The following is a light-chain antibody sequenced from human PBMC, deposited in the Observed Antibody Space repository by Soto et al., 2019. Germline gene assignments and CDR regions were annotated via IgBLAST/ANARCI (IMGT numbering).Light chain of an antibody. CDR3: QKSDTYPLT. J-gene: IGKJ5*01. V-gene: IGKV1-5*01. CDR1: QSIGTW. CDR2: DAS. Sequence: DIQMTTSPSTLSAAVVDRVKITFLASQSIGTWLAWYQHRPGKAPSLLIYDASTLRSGVPSRFSGSGSGTEFTLTISSLQADDFATDYCQKSDTYPLTCGQGTRREI.